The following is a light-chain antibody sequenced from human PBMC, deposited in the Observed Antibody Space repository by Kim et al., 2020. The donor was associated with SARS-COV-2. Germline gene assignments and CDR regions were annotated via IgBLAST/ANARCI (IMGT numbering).Light chain of an antibody. CDR2: GAS. CDR3: HQYGSSPWT. J-gene: IGKJ1*01. V-gene: IGKV3-20*01. Sequence: EIVLTQSPGTLSLSPGERATLSCRASQSVSSIYLAWYQQKPGQAPRLLFYGASSRATGIPDRFSGSESGTDFTLTISRLEPEDFAVYYCHQYGSSPWTFGQGTKVDIK. CDR1: QSVSSIY.